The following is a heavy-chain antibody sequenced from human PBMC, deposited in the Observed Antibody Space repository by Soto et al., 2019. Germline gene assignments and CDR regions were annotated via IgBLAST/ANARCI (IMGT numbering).Heavy chain of an antibody. CDR2: IIPIFGTA. D-gene: IGHD6-19*01. CDR3: ARDLVWLAPDY. Sequence: GASVKVSCKASGGTFSSYAISWVRQAPGQGLEWMGGIIPIFGTANYAQKFQGRVTITADESTSTAYMELNSLRAEDTAVYYCARDLVWLAPDYWGQGTLVTSPQ. J-gene: IGHJ4*02. V-gene: IGHV1-69*13. CDR1: GGTFSSYA.